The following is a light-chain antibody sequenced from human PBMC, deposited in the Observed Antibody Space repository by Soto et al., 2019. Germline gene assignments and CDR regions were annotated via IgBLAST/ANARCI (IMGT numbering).Light chain of an antibody. CDR3: QSYDISLSGWV. J-gene: IGLJ3*02. CDR1: SSNIGINT. Sequence: QSVLTQPPSASGTPGQTITISCSGGSSNIGINTVSWYEHLPGTAPKLLIYGNSKRPSGVPDRISGSKSGSSASLAITGLQADDEADYYCQSYDISLSGWVFGGGTKLTVL. CDR2: GNS. V-gene: IGLV1-40*01.